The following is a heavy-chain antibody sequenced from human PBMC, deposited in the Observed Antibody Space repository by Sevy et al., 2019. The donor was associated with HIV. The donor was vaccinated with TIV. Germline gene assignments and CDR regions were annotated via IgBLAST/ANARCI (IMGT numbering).Heavy chain of an antibody. CDR2: IKQDGSEK. Sequence: GGSLRLSCAASRFTFSSYCMSWVRQAPGKGLEWVANIKQDGSEKYYLDSVKGRFTISKDNAKNSLYLQMNSLRAEDTAVYYCARAHRIVVVPAACDYWGQGTLVTVSS. V-gene: IGHV3-7*01. CDR3: ARAHRIVVVPAACDY. CDR1: RFTFSSYC. D-gene: IGHD2-2*01. J-gene: IGHJ4*01.